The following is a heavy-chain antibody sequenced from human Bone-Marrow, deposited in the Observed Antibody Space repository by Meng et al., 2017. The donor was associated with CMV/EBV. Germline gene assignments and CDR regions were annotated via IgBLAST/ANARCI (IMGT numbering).Heavy chain of an antibody. V-gene: IGHV3-53*01. CDR2: IYSGGNT. CDR1: GFTVSSYY. CDR3: ARDLAKYYGMDV. J-gene: IGHJ6*01. D-gene: IGHD3-3*02. Sequence: GESLKISCAASGFTVSSYYMSWVRQAPGKGLEWVSVIYSGGNTYYADSVKGRFTISRDNSKNTLYLQMNSLRAEDTAGYYCARDLAKYYGMDVWGQGTTVTVSS.